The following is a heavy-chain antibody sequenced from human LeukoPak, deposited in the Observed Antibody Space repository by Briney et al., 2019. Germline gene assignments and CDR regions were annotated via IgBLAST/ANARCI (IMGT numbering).Heavy chain of an antibody. CDR2: IKEDGSQK. CDR3: ARGLTRSDY. CDR1: GFTFSSYA. V-gene: IGHV3-7*04. Sequence: GGSLRLSCAASGFTFSSYAMSWVRQSPGKGLEWVANIKEDGSQKYYVDSVKGRFTISRDNAKNSLYLQMNSLRGEDTAVYYCARGLTRSDYWGQGTLVTVSS. J-gene: IGHJ4*02.